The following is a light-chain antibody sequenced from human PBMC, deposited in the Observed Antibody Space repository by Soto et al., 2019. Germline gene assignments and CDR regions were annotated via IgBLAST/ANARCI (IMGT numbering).Light chain of an antibody. J-gene: IGKJ4*01. CDR3: QQSYSNTLS. CDR1: QSIYTY. Sequence: DIQLTQSPSSLSASVGDRVTINCRASQSIYTYLNWFQLKPGKGPKLLIFASSTLQSGVPPRFSGSGSGADFSLTISSLQPEDFATYYCQQSYSNTLSFGGGTRV. CDR2: ASS. V-gene: IGKV1-39*01.